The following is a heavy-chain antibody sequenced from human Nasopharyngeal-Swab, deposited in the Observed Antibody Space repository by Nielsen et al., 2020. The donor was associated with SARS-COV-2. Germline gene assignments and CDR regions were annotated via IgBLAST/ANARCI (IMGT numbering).Heavy chain of an antibody. CDR1: GFTFSSYG. CDR3: ARGDGYSYGWYFDY. V-gene: IGHV3-30*03. CDR2: ISYDGSNK. Sequence: GESLKISCAASGFTFSSYGMHWVRQAPGKGLEWVAVISYDGSNKYYADSVKGRFTISRDNSKNTLYLQMNSLRAEDTAVYYCARGDGYSYGWYFDYWGQGTLVTVSS. J-gene: IGHJ4*02. D-gene: IGHD5-18*01.